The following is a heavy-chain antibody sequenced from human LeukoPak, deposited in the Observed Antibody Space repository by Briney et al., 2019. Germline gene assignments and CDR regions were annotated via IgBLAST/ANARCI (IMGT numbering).Heavy chain of an antibody. V-gene: IGHV4-34*01. CDR1: GGSFSGYY. J-gene: IGHJ6*03. D-gene: IGHD4-11*01. CDR3: ARGYSNYGNYYYYYYMDV. CDR2: INHSGST. Sequence: SETLSLTCAVYGGSFSGYYWSWIRQPPGKGLEWIGEINHSGSTNYNPSLKSRVTISVDTSKNQFSLKLSSVTAADTAVYYCARGYSNYGNYYYYYYMDVWAKGPRSPSP.